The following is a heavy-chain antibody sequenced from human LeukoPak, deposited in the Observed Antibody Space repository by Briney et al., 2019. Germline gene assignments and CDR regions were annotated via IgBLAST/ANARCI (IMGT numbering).Heavy chain of an antibody. Sequence: GSLRLSCLASGLTFSGYARSWGRQAPGKGLEWGSAIRGSAGTTYDTDPMKGRLPIPRDNSKNNLYLQMNSLRAEDTAVYYCAQTPGWRLNDAFDIWGQGTMVTVSS. CDR3: AQTPGWRLNDAFDI. V-gene: IGHV3-23*01. CDR2: IRGSAGTT. J-gene: IGHJ3*02. D-gene: IGHD2-21*02. CDR1: GLTFSGYA.